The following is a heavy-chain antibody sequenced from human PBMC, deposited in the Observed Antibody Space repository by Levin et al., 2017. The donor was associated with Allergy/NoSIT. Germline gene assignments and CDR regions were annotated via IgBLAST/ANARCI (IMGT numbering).Heavy chain of an antibody. Sequence: PSETLSLTCTVSGGSISSYYWSWIRQPPGKGLEWIGYIYYSGSSNYNPSLKSRLTISIDTSKNQFSLKLSSVTAADTAVYYCARDKSHSEGHDDAFDIWGQGTMVTVSS. CDR1: GGSISSYY. CDR2: IYYSGSS. CDR3: ARDKSHSEGHDDAFDI. J-gene: IGHJ3*02. V-gene: IGHV4-59*01.